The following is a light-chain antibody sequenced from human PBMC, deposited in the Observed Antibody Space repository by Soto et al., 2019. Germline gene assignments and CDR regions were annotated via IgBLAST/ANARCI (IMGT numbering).Light chain of an antibody. Sequence: DIVMTQSPDSLAVSLGERATINCKSSQSVLYSPNNKNYLAWYQQKPGQPPKLLIYWASTRESGVPDRFSGSGSGRDCTLTISRLQAEDVAFYYCQQYHSAPQSFGQGTKVEIK. V-gene: IGKV4-1*01. CDR3: QQYHSAPQS. CDR1: QSVLYSPNNKNY. J-gene: IGKJ1*01. CDR2: WAS.